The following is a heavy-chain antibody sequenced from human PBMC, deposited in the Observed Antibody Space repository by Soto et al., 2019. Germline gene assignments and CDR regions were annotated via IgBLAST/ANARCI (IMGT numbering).Heavy chain of an antibody. V-gene: IGHV4-30-2*01. CDR3: VRDRGYPDSFDV. CDR1: GGSISSGGYS. D-gene: IGHD1-1*01. Sequence: SETLSLTCAVSGGSISSGGYSWSWIRQPPGKGLEWIGYIYHSGSTYYNPSLKSRVTISVDRSKNTLYLQMHSLRAEDTALYFCVRDRGYPDSFDVWGRGTMVTVSS. CDR2: IYHSGST. J-gene: IGHJ3*01.